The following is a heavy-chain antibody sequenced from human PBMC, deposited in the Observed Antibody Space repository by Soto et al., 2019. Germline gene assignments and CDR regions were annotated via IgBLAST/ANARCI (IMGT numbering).Heavy chain of an antibody. V-gene: IGHV4-31*03. CDR1: GGSISSGGYY. J-gene: IGHJ5*02. CDR2: IYYSGST. CDR3: ARVLGCSSTSCQNWFDP. D-gene: IGHD2-2*01. Sequence: SETLSLTCTVSGGSISSGGYYWSWIRQHPGKGLEWIGYIYYSGSTYYNTSLKSRVTISVDTSKNQFSLKLSSVTAADTAVYYCARVLGCSSTSCQNWFDPWGQGTLVTVSS.